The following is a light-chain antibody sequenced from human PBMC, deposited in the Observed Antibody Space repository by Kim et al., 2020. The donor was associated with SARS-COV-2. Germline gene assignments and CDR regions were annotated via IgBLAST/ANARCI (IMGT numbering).Light chain of an antibody. CDR2: GKN. V-gene: IGLV3-19*01. J-gene: IGLJ3*02. CDR1: SLRIYY. Sequence: SSELTQDPAVSVALGQTVRITCQGDSLRIYYASWYQQKPGQAPLLVIYGKNNRPSGILDRFSGSSSGDTASLTIAGAQAEDEADYYCNSWDSSGHHLVFG. CDR3: NSWDSSGHHLV.